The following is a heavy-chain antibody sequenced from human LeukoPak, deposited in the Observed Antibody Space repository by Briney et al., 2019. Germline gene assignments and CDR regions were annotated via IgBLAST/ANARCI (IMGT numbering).Heavy chain of an antibody. CDR3: AKAHTDSGTGFDC. CDR1: GLTFSNYV. V-gene: IGHV3-23*01. Sequence: GGSLRLSCAGCGLTFSNYVMSWVRQAPGQGLEWVSSISGSGGTTYYADSVKGRFTISRDNSKNTLYLQMNTLRVEDAAVYYCAKAHTDSGTGFDCWGQGTLVTVSS. D-gene: IGHD4-17*01. J-gene: IGHJ4*02. CDR2: ISGSGGTT.